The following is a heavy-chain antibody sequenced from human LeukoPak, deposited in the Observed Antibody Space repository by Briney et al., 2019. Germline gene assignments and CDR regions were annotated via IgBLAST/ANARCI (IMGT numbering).Heavy chain of an antibody. CDR2: ISYDGSNK. D-gene: IGHD3-22*01. CDR3: AKDRDSSGYYYSYYYGMDV. Sequence: TGGSLRLSCAASGFTFSSYGMHWVRQAPGKGLEWVAVISYDGSNKYYADSVKGRFTISRDNSKNTLYLQMNSLRAEDTAVYYCAKDRDSSGYYYSYYYGMDVWGQGTTVTVSS. V-gene: IGHV3-30*18. J-gene: IGHJ6*02. CDR1: GFTFSSYG.